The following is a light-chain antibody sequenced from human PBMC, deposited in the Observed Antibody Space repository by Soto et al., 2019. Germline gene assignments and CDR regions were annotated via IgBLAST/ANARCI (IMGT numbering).Light chain of an antibody. V-gene: IGKV1-12*01. Sequence: IQVTQSPSSVSASVGARVTITCRASQPISSWLAWYKQKPGQPPNIFIYSASTLRSGVPSRVRGSESGTLFTLTITNLQPEDFATYYCQQASSFPLTFGGGTKVDIK. J-gene: IGKJ4*01. CDR1: QPISSW. CDR3: QQASSFPLT. CDR2: SAS.